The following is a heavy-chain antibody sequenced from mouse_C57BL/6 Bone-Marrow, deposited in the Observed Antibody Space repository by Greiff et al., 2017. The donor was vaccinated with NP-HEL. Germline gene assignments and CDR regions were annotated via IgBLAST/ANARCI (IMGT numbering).Heavy chain of an antibody. CDR1: GFSFSDYG. D-gene: IGHD4-1*01. Sequence: DVKLVESGGGLVKPGGSLKLSCAASGFSFSDYGMHWVRQAPEKGLEWVAYISSGSSTIYYADTVKGRFTISRDNAKNTLFLQMTSLRSEDTAMYYCARTTGLGPFDYWGQGTTLTVSS. CDR2: ISSGSSTI. J-gene: IGHJ2*01. V-gene: IGHV5-17*01. CDR3: ARTTGLGPFDY.